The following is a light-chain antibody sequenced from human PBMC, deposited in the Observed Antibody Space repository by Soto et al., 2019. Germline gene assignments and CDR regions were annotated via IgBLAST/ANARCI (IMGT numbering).Light chain of an antibody. CDR3: AAWDDSLNAFYV. CDR1: SSNIGSNT. J-gene: IGLJ1*01. CDR2: SNN. V-gene: IGLV1-44*01. Sequence: QSVLTQPPSASGTPGQRVTISCSGSSSNIGSNTVNWYQQLPGTAPILLIYSNNQRPSGVPDRFSGSKSGTSASLAISGLQSEDEADYYCAAWDDSLNAFYVFGTGTKLTVL.